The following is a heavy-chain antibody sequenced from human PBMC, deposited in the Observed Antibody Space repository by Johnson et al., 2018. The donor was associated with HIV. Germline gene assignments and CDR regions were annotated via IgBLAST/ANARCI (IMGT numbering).Heavy chain of an antibody. CDR2: IKQDGSNK. J-gene: IGHJ3*02. V-gene: IGHV3-30*02. CDR3: AKDLEEGQQWLIGAFDI. D-gene: IGHD6-19*01. Sequence: QVQLVESGRGVVQPGKSLRLTCAASGFSFSNYGMHWVRQAPGKGLEWVANIKQDGSNKYYADSVKGRFTISRDNSKNTLYLQMHSLRAEDTAVYYCAKDLEEGQQWLIGAFDIWGQGTMVTVSS. CDR1: GFSFSNYG.